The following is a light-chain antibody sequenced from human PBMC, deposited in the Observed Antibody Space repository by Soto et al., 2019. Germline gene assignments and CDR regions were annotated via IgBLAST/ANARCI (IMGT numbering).Light chain of an antibody. V-gene: IGKV1-16*01. CDR3: QQYNTYST. CDR2: GAS. CDR1: QSIGKH. Sequence: DIQMTQSPSFLSASVGDRVTITCRASQSIGKHLNWYQQKPGKAPKFLIYGASSLKSGVPARFSGSGSGTEFTLTISSLQPDDFATYYCQQYNTYSTFGQGTRLEIK. J-gene: IGKJ5*01.